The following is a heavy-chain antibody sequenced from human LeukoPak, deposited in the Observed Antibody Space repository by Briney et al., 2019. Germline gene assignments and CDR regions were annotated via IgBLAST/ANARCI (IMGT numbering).Heavy chain of an antibody. V-gene: IGHV4-34*01. Sequence: PSETLSLTCAVYGGSFSGYYWSWIRQPPGKGLEWIGEINHSGSTNYNPSLKSRVTISVDTSKNQFSLKLSSVTAADTAVYYCARGIYYYDSSGYGFDYWGQGTLVTVSS. CDR3: ARGIYYYDSSGYGFDY. CDR1: GGSFSGYY. CDR2: INHSGST. J-gene: IGHJ4*02. D-gene: IGHD3-22*01.